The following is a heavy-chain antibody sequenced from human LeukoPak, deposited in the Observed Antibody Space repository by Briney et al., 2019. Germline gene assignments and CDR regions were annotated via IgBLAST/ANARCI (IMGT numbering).Heavy chain of an antibody. J-gene: IGHJ6*04. D-gene: IGHD3-10*01. Sequence: GGSLRLSCAASGFIFSSYAMSWDRQAPGKGLEWVSDINGGGGNTYYAYSVKGRFTISRDNYKNTLFLQMNSLRAEDQAVYYCAKGSYSSENYYTLAIDVWGKGTTVTVSS. CDR1: GFIFSSYA. CDR2: INGGGGNT. V-gene: IGHV3-23*01. CDR3: AKGSYSSENYYTLAIDV.